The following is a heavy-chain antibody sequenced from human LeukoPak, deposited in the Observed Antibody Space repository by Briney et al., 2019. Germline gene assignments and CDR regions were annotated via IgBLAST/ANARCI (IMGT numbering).Heavy chain of an antibody. CDR2: IYTSGST. V-gene: IGHV4-4*09. J-gene: IGHJ4*02. Sequence: SETLSLTCTVSGVSISSYYWSWLRQPPGKGLEWIGYIYTSGSTNYNPSLKSRVTISVDTSKNKFSLKLNSVTAADTAVYYCARGARGYSYGWGQGTLVTVSS. D-gene: IGHD5-18*01. CDR1: GVSISSYY. CDR3: ARGARGYSYG.